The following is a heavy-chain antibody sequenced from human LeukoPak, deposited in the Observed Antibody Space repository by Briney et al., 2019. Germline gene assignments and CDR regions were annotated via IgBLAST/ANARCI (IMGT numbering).Heavy chain of an antibody. CDR1: GGSINSHL. D-gene: IGHD2-15*01. CDR2: ISYSGST. J-gene: IGHJ5*02. Sequence: PSETLSLTCTVSGGSINSHLWNWIRQTPGKGLEWLGRISYSGSTMYNPSLKSRVTISVDTSKDQFSLKLSTVTAADTAVYYCAGRQTEAAAYAVNGNWLDPWGQGTLVTV. V-gene: IGHV4-59*08. CDR3: AGRQTEAAAYAVNGNWLDP.